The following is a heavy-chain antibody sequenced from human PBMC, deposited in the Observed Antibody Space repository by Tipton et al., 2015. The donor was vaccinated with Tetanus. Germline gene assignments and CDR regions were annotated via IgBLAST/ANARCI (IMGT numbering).Heavy chain of an antibody. Sequence: QSGAEVKKPGASVKVSCKASGYTFTGYYMHWVRQAPGQGLEWMGRINPNSGGTNYAQKFQGRVTMTRNTSISTAYMELSSLRSEDTAVYYCATTETGSYYYGMDVWGQGTTVTVSS. V-gene: IGHV1-2*06. CDR1: GYTFTGYY. CDR3: ATTETGSYYYGMDV. D-gene: IGHD1-26*01. J-gene: IGHJ6*02. CDR2: INPNSGGT.